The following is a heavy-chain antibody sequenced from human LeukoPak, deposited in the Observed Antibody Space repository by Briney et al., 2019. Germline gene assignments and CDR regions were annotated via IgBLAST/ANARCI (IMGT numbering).Heavy chain of an antibody. CDR1: GGSFSGYY. CDR3: ARQSGGDYYYHRRCDY. J-gene: IGHJ4*02. D-gene: IGHD3-22*01. V-gene: IGHV4-34*01. Sequence: PSETLSLTCAVYGGSFSGYYWSWIRQPPGKGLEWIGEINHSGSTNYNPSLKSRVTISVDTSKNQFSLKLSSVTAADTAVYYCARQSGGDYYYHRRCDYWGQGTLVTVSS. CDR2: INHSGST.